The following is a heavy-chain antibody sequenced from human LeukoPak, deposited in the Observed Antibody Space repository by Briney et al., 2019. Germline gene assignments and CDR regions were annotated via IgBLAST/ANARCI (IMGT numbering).Heavy chain of an antibody. D-gene: IGHD3-3*01. V-gene: IGHV7-4-1*02. CDR2: INTNTGNP. CDR3: ASGNYDFWSGYPYYFDY. J-gene: IGHJ4*02. CDR1: GYTFTTYA. Sequence: ASVKVSCKASGYTFTTYAMNWVRQAPGQGLEWRGWINTNTGNPTYAQGFTGRFVFSLDTSVSTAYLQISSLKAEDTAVYYCASGNYDFWSGYPYYFDYWGQGTLVTVSS.